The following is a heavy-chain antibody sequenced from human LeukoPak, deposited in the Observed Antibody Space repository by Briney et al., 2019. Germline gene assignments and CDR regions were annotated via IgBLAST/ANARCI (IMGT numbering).Heavy chain of an antibody. Sequence: GGSLRLSCAASGFTVSSNYRSWVRQAPGKGLEWVSVIYSGGSTYYADSVKGGFTISRDNSKNTLYLQMNSLRAEDTALYYCARDRYCSGGSCYPPGYYYYMDVWGKGTTVTVSS. CDR2: IYSGGST. CDR1: GFTVSSNY. V-gene: IGHV3-53*01. D-gene: IGHD2-15*01. CDR3: ARDRYCSGGSCYPPGYYYYMDV. J-gene: IGHJ6*03.